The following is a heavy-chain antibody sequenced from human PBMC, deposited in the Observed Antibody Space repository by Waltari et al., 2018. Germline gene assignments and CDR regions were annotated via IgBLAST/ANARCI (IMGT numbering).Heavy chain of an antibody. CDR1: EYTFTSSY. J-gene: IGHJ6*02. CDR3: ALDTGALWMDV. D-gene: IGHD2-21*01. CDR2: INPRGGST. Sequence: QVQLVQSGAEVKKPGASVKISCKTSEYTFTSSYIPWVRQAPGQGLGWMGIINPRGGSTIYAQKFQGRVTMTRDTSTSTVYMELSSLRSEDTAVYYCALDTGALWMDVWGQGTTVTVSS. V-gene: IGHV1-46*01.